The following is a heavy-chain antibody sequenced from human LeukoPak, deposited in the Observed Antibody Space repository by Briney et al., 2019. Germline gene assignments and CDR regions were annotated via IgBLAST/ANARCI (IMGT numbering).Heavy chain of an antibody. CDR3: AGGGGDAFDF. J-gene: IGHJ3*01. V-gene: IGHV3-74*01. CDR1: GFNFSRYW. D-gene: IGHD3-16*01. CDR2: INSDGSRT. Sequence: GGSLRLSCAASGFNFSRYWMHWVRQAPGKGLVWVSRINSDGSRTSYADSVKGRFTISRDNAKNTLYLQMNSLRAEDTAVFYCAGGGGDAFDFWGQGTMVTVSS.